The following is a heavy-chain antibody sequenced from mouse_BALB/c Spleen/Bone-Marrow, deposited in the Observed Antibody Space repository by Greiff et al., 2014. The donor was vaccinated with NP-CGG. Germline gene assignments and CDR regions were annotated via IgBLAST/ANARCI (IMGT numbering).Heavy chain of an antibody. CDR2: INPGSGGI. J-gene: IGHJ4*01. CDR1: GYAFTNYL. V-gene: IGHV1-54*03. D-gene: IGHD2-3*01. CDR3: ARSIYDGYSEAMDY. Sequence: QVQLQQSGTDLVRPGTSVKVSGKASGYAFTNYLIEWIKQRPGQGLEWIGVINPGSGGINYNERFKGKATLTADKSSSTAYMQLSSLTSDDSAVYFCARSIYDGYSEAMDYWGQGTSVTVSS.